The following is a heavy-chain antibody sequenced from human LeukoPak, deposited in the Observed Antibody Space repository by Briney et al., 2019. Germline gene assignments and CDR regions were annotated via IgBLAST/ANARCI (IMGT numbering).Heavy chain of an antibody. Sequence: SETLSLTCAVSGGSISSSNWWSWVRQPPGKGLEWIGEVYHTGSTNYNPSLKSRVTISVDKSKNQFSLRLSSVTAADTAVYYCALEVVAGIQHWGQGTLVTVSS. D-gene: IGHD6-19*01. CDR3: ALEVVAGIQH. V-gene: IGHV4-4*02. CDR1: GGSISSSNW. J-gene: IGHJ1*01. CDR2: VYHTGST.